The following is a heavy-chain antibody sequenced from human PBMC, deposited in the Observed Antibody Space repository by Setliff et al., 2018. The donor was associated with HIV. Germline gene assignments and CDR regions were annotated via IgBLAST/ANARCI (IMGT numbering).Heavy chain of an antibody. J-gene: IGHJ6*03. CDR2: IYYSGTT. V-gene: IGHV4-59*11. CDR3: VRGDMDGKFHYYMDV. CDR1: GGSISNQY. Sequence: PSETLSLTCTVSGGSISNQYWSWIRQPQGKGLEWIGYIYYSGTTHYNPSLKSRVAMSLDTSKNQFYLHLTSVTPADTAVYYCVRGDMDGKFHYYMDVWGKGTTVTVSS.